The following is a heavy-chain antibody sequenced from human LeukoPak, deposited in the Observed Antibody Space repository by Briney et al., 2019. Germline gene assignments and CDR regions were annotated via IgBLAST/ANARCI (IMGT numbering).Heavy chain of an antibody. V-gene: IGHV1-2*02. Sequence: ASVKVSCKASGYTFTGYYMHWVRQAPGQGLEWMGWINPNSGGANYAQKFQGRVTMTRDTSISTAYMELSRLRSDDTAVYYCARGSAEKDYDSSGFDNWGQGTLVTVSS. CDR1: GYTFTGYY. D-gene: IGHD3-22*01. J-gene: IGHJ4*02. CDR2: INPNSGGA. CDR3: ARGSAEKDYDSSGFDN.